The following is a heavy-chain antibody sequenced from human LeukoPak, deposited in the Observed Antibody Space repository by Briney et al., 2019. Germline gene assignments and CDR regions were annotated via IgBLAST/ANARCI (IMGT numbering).Heavy chain of an antibody. J-gene: IGHJ4*02. Sequence: GSLRLSCAASGFTFSSYAMSWVRQAPGKGLEWVANIKQDGSDKYYVNSVKGRFTISRDNAKNSLYLQMDSLRAEDTAVYYCARDKSRSLLDYWGQGTLVTVSS. V-gene: IGHV3-7*05. CDR3: ARDKSRSLLDY. CDR2: IKQDGSDK. D-gene: IGHD6-13*01. CDR1: GFTFSSYA.